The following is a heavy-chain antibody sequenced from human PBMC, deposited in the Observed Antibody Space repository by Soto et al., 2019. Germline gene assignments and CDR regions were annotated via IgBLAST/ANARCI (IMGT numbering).Heavy chain of an antibody. J-gene: IGHJ2*01. V-gene: IGHV1-3*04. CDR2: INTDSGNT. CDR1: GYSFSSCA. Sequence: QVQVVQSGAEVKKPGASVRLSCKTSGYSFSSCAIHWVRLAPGQRFEWMGWINTDSGNTKYSQKFQGRVTITRDTAAGTAYMELTSLASEDTATYYCVRDRAVDWYLDLWGRGTLVTVSS. D-gene: IGHD6-19*01. CDR3: VRDRAVDWYLDL.